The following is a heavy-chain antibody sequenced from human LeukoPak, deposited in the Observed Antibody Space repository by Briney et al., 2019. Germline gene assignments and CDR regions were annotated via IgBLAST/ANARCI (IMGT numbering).Heavy chain of an antibody. CDR1: GYTFTSYY. J-gene: IGHJ4*02. CDR3: ARPHEQQLTPFDY. V-gene: IGHV1-46*01. Sequence: ASVKVSCTASGYTFTSYYMHWVRQAPGQGLEWMGIINPSGGSTSYAQKFQGRVTMTRDMSTSTVYTELSSLRSEDTAVYYCARPHEQQLTPFDYWGQGTLVTVSS. D-gene: IGHD6-13*01. CDR2: INPSGGST.